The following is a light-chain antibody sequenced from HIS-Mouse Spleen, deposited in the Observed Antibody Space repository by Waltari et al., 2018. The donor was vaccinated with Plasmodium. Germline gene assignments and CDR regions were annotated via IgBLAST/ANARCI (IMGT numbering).Light chain of an antibody. CDR3: QQRSNWPLT. V-gene: IGKV3-11*01. J-gene: IGKJ4*01. CDR2: DAS. CDR1: QSVSSY. Sequence: EILFTQSPTTLSLSPGERLPLSCRASQSVSSYLAWYQQKPGQAPRLLIYDASNRATGIPARFSGSGSGTDFTLTISSLEPEDFAVYYCQQRSNWPLTFGGGTKVEIK.